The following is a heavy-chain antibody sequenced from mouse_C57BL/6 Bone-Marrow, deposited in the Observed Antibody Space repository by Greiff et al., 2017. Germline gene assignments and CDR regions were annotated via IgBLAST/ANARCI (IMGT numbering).Heavy chain of an antibody. D-gene: IGHD1-1*01. Sequence: EVKLVESGGGLVKPGGSLKLSCAASGFTFSSYTMSWVRQTPEKRLEWVATISGGGGNTYYPDSVKGRFTISRDNAKNTLYLQMSSLRAEDTALYYCAREPYYYGSSPWYFDVWGTGTTVTVSS. CDR1: GFTFSSYT. CDR2: ISGGGGNT. CDR3: AREPYYYGSSPWYFDV. V-gene: IGHV5-9*01. J-gene: IGHJ1*03.